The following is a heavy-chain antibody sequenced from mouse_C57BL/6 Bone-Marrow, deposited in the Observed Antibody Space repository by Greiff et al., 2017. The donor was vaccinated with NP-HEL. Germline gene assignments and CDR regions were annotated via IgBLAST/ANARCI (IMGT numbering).Heavy chain of an antibody. CDR3: ARHADDYGGFAY. Sequence: EVMLVESGGGLVQPGGSLKLSCAASGFTFSDYYMYWVRQTPEKRLEWVAYISNGGGSTYYPDTVKGRFTISRDNAKNTLYLQMSRLKSEDTAMYYCARHADDYGGFAYWGQGTLVTVSA. CDR2: ISNGGGST. D-gene: IGHD2-4*01. J-gene: IGHJ3*01. CDR1: GFTFSDYY. V-gene: IGHV5-12*01.